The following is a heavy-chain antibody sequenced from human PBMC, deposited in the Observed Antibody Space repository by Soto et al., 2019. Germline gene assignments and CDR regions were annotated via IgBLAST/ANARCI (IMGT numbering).Heavy chain of an antibody. D-gene: IGHD5-12*01. CDR3: AREGVAPYYYYGRDV. V-gene: IGHV1-18*01. CDR2: ISTYNGDT. J-gene: IGHJ6*04. Sequence: GASVKVSCKASGYTFTRSGISWVRQAPGQGLEWMGWISTYNGDTNYAQTFQGRVTMTTDTSTSTVHMEVRSLRSDDTAVYYCAREGVAPYYYYGRDVWGKGTPVTVSS. CDR1: GYTFTRSG.